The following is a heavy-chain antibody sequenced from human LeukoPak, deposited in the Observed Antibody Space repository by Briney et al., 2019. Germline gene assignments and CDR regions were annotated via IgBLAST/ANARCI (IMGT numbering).Heavy chain of an antibody. J-gene: IGHJ5*02. CDR2: ISNDGGGT. V-gene: IGHV3-23*01. Sequence: GGSLRLSCAASGFIFNNYSLIWVRQAPGKGLEWVSAISNDGGGTTYADFVKGRFTISRDNSRNTLFLQMNSLRSDDTALYYCAKGGSGYFLDLWGQGTLVTVSS. CDR3: AKGGSGYFLDL. CDR1: GFIFNNYS. D-gene: IGHD3-22*01.